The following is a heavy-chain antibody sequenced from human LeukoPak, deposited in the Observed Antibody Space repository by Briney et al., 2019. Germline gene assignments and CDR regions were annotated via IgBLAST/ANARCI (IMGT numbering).Heavy chain of an antibody. CDR1: GGSISGYY. J-gene: IGHJ4*02. CDR3: ARHRRFIAAAVGYFDY. D-gene: IGHD6-13*01. CDR2: IYYSGSP. V-gene: IGHV4-59*08. Sequence: PSETLSLTCTVSGGSISGYYWSWIRQPPWKGLEWIGYIYYSGSPDYNPSLKSRVTISVDTSKNQFSLNLSSVTAADTAVYYCARHRRFIAAAVGYFDYWGQGTLVTVSS.